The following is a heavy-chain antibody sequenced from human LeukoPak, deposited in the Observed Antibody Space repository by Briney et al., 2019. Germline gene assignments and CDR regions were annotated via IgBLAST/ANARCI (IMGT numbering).Heavy chain of an antibody. V-gene: IGHV4-30-4*08. D-gene: IGHD3-10*01. CDR3: ARDPAWFGEFEQQENWFDP. Sequence: PSQTLSLTXTVSGGSISSGDYYWSWIRQPPGKGLEWIGYIYYSGSTYYNPPLKSRVTMSVDTSKNQFSLKLSSVTAADTAVYYCARDPAWFGEFEQQENWFDPWGQGTLVTVSS. CDR1: GGSISSGDYY. CDR2: IYYSGST. J-gene: IGHJ5*02.